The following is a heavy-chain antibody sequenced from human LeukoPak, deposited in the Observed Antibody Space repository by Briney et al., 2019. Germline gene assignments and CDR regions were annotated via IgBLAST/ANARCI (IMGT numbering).Heavy chain of an antibody. D-gene: IGHD3-9*01. V-gene: IGHV3-30*04. CDR1: GFTFSSYA. J-gene: IGHJ5*02. Sequence: GRSLRLSCAASGFTFSSYAMHWVRQAPGKGLEWVAVISYDGSNKYYADSVKGRFTISRDNSKNTLYLQMNSLRAEDTAVYYCARAVSKILTGPRGYNWFDPWGRGTLVTVSS. CDR2: ISYDGSNK. CDR3: ARAVSKILTGPRGYNWFDP.